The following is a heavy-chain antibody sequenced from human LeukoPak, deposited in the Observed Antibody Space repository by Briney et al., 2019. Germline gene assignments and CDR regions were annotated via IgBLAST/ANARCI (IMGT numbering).Heavy chain of an antibody. CDR3: ARGNILTGYCFDF. CDR1: GGSLTGYY. J-gene: IGHJ4*02. Sequence: MSSETLSLTCAVYGGSLTGYYWSWIRQTPGRGLEWVGEIHYTGATSYNPSLKSRATISTDTSKNQFSLRLSSVTAADTAVYYCARGNILTGYCFDFWGQGALVTVSS. D-gene: IGHD3-9*01. V-gene: IGHV4-34*01. CDR2: IHYTGAT.